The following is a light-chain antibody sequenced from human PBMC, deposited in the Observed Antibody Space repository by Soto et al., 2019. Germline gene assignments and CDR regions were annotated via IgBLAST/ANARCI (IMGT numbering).Light chain of an antibody. J-gene: IGLJ1*01. CDR2: DVS. CDR3: SSFTSSNSYV. Sequence: QSALTQPASVSGSPGQSITISCTGTSRDVGAYNYVSWYQHHPGKAPKLMIYDVSNRPSGVPNRFSGSKSANTASLTISGLQAEDEADYYCSSFTSSNSYVFGSGTKVTVL. CDR1: SRDVGAYNY. V-gene: IGLV2-14*03.